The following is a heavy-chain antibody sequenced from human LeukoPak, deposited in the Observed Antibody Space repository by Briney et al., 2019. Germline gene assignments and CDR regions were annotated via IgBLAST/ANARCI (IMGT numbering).Heavy chain of an antibody. D-gene: IGHD1-26*01. V-gene: IGHV4-39*01. CDR3: ARHSSGSYYSGYYFDY. J-gene: IGHJ4*02. CDR2: IYYSGST. Sequence: SETLSLTCTVSGGSISSSGYYWGWIRQPPEKGLEWIGSIYYSGSTYYNPSLKSRVTISVDTSKNQFSLKLSSVTAADTAVYYCARHSSGSYYSGYYFDYWGQGTLVTVSS. CDR1: GGSISSSGYY.